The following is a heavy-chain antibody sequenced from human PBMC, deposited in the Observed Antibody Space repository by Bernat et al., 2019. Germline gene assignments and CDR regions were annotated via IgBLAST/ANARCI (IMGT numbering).Heavy chain of an antibody. D-gene: IGHD3-16*01. CDR1: GFTFSDYY. CDR2: ITSRSQT. CDR3: ARGEGEFAA. Sequence: QVQLVESGGGLVKPGGSLRLSCAASGFTFSDYYMSWIRQAPGQGQEWISFITSRSQTNYAESVRGRFTISRDNAKNSLYLQMSTLRAEDTAVYYCARGEGEFAAWGQGTLVTVSS. V-gene: IGHV3-11*05. J-gene: IGHJ4*02.